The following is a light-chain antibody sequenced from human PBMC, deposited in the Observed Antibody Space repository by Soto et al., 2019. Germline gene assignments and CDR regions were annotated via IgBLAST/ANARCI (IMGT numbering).Light chain of an antibody. CDR3: NSYRSTSTRYV. V-gene: IGLV2-14*01. J-gene: IGLJ1*01. Sequence: QSALTQPASVSGSPGQSITISCTGTISDVGGYNYVSWYQQHPGAAPKLIVYDVSNRPSGVSHRFSGSKSGNTASLTISGLQAEDEADYYCNSYRSTSTRYVFGTGTKLTVL. CDR1: ISDVGGYNY. CDR2: DVS.